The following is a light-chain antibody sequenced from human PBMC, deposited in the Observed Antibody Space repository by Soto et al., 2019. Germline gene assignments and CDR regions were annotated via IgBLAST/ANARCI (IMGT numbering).Light chain of an antibody. Sequence: SVLTQPPSASGSPGQSVTISCTGTTSDVGGYNYVSWYQLHPGKVPKLIISEVNKRPSGVPDRFSGSKSGSTASLTVSGLQAEDEADYFCSSYAGSKNFILFGGGTQLTVL. V-gene: IGLV2-8*01. CDR3: SSYAGSKNFIL. J-gene: IGLJ2*01. CDR2: EVN. CDR1: TSDVGGYNY.